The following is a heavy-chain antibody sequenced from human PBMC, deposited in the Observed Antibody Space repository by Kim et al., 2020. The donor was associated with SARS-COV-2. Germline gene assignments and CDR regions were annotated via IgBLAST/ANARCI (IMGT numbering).Heavy chain of an antibody. V-gene: IGHV3-30*02. D-gene: IGHD4-17*01. CDR3: ANRMSVYGDYQEGGYFDY. Sequence: KGRFTISRDNSKNTLYLQMNSLSAEYTAVYYCANRMSVYGDYQEGGYFDYWGQGTLVTVSS. J-gene: IGHJ4*02.